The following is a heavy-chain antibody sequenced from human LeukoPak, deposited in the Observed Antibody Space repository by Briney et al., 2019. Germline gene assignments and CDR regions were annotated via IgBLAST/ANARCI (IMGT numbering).Heavy chain of an antibody. Sequence: SETLSLTCSVSGGSISSSSSYWGWIRQPPGKGLEWIGSIYYSGSSFDNPALKSRVTISVDTSKNQFSLKLSSVTAADTAVYYCARDQDDYGDYVWFDPWGQGTLVTVSS. D-gene: IGHD4-17*01. CDR1: GGSISSSSSY. CDR2: IYYSGSS. J-gene: IGHJ5*02. CDR3: ARDQDDYGDYVWFDP. V-gene: IGHV4-39*07.